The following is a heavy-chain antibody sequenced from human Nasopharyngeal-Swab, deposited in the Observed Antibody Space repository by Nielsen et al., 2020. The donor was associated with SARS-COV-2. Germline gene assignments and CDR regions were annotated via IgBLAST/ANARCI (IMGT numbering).Heavy chain of an antibody. CDR2: INTNTGNP. Sequence: WVRQAPGLGLVWLGWINTNTGNPTYAQGFTGRFVFSLDISVSTAYLQISSLKAEDTAVYYCARGLDDYGGHYYYYYYMDVWGKGTTVTVSS. CDR3: ARGLDDYGGHYYYYYYMDV. D-gene: IGHD3-16*01. V-gene: IGHV7-4-1*02. J-gene: IGHJ6*03.